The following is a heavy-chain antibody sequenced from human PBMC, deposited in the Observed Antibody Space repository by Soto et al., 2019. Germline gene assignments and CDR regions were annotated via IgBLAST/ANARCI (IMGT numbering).Heavy chain of an antibody. CDR3: ARDVSSGYCSSTSCPFDY. Sequence: GASVKVSCKASGGAFSSYTISWVRQAPGQGLEWMGRIIPILGIANYARKFQGRVTITADKSTSKAYMELSSLRSEDTAVYYCARDVSSGYCSSTSCPFDYWGQGTLVTVSS. CDR2: IIPILGIA. D-gene: IGHD2-2*01. J-gene: IGHJ4*02. CDR1: GGAFSSYT. V-gene: IGHV1-69*04.